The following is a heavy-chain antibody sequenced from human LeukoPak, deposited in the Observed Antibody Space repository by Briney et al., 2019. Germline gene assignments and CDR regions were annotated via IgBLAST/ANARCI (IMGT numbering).Heavy chain of an antibody. D-gene: IGHD1-26*01. J-gene: IGHJ4*02. V-gene: IGHV4-34*01. Sequence: SETLSLTCAVYGGSFSGYYWSWIRQPPGKGLEWIGEINHSGSTNYNPSLKSRVTISVDTSKNQFSLKLSSVTAADTAVYSCARAPNSGGHSFYFDYWGQGTLVTVSS. CDR3: ARAPNSGGHSFYFDY. CDR1: GGSFSGYY. CDR2: INHSGST.